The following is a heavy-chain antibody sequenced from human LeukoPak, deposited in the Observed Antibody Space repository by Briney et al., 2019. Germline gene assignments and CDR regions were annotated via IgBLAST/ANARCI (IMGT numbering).Heavy chain of an antibody. CDR2: ISAYNGNT. V-gene: IGHV1-18*01. CDR3: ARVGSPNELSDY. J-gene: IGHJ4*02. CDR1: GYTFTIYG. Sequence: ASVNVSCKASGYTFTIYGISWVRQAPGQGVEWMGWISAYNGNTNYAQKLQGRVTMTTDTSTSTAYMELRSLRSDDTAVYYCARVGSPNELSDYWGQGTLVTVSS. D-gene: IGHD1-26*01.